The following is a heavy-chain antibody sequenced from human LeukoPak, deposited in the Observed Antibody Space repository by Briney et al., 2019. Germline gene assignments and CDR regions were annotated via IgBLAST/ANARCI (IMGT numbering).Heavy chain of an antibody. D-gene: IGHD6-6*01. V-gene: IGHV4-34*01. CDR1: GGSFSGYY. Sequence: SETLSLTCAVYGGSFSGYYWSWIRQPPGKGLEWIGEINHSGSTNYSPSLKSRVTISVDTSKNLFSLTLTSVTAADTAVYHCARGPVLFATRYYGMGVWGQGTTVTVSS. CDR2: INHSGST. J-gene: IGHJ6*02. CDR3: ARGPVLFATRYYGMGV.